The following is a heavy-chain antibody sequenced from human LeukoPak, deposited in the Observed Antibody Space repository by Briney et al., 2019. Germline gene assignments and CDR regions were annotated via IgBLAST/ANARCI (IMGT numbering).Heavy chain of an antibody. CDR2: INPNSGGT. CDR1: GYTFTGYY. J-gene: IGHJ4*02. Sequence: GASVKVSCKASGYTFTGYYMHWVRQAPGQGLEWMGWINPNSGGTNYAQKFQGRVTMTRDTSISTAYMELSSLRSEDTAVYYCARDSGIGERRGHFDYWGQGTLVTVSS. D-gene: IGHD1-1*01. CDR3: ARDSGIGERRGHFDY. V-gene: IGHV1-2*02.